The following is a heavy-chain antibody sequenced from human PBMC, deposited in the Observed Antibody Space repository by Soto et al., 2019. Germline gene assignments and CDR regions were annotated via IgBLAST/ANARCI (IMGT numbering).Heavy chain of an antibody. CDR1: GGTFSNYA. D-gene: IGHD3-16*01. Sequence: QVQLVQSGAEVKKPGSSVKVSCKASGGTFSNYAISWVRQAPGQGLEWMGGIIPIFGTADYAQKFEGRVAITADASTSTAYMELSSLRSEDTAVYSCASAWGPSCYYGMDVWGQGTTVTVSS. J-gene: IGHJ6*02. V-gene: IGHV1-69*12. CDR3: ASAWGPSCYYGMDV. CDR2: IIPIFGTA.